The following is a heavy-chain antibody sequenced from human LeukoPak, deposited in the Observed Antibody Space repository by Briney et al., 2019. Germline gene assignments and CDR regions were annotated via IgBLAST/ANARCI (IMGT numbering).Heavy chain of an antibody. V-gene: IGHV3-23*01. Sequence: PGGSLRLSCVASGFTFSSYAMSWVRQAPGKGLEWVSAISGSGGSTYYADSVKGRFTISRDNSKNTLYLQMNSLRAEDTAVYYCAKGDGYNSIPPYWGQGTLVTVSS. D-gene: IGHD5-24*01. CDR1: GFTFSSYA. CDR2: ISGSGGST. J-gene: IGHJ4*02. CDR3: AKGDGYNSIPPY.